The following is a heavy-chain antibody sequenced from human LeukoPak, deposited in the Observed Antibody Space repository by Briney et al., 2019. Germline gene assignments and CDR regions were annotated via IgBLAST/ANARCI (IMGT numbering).Heavy chain of an antibody. CDR1: GFTFSDSW. CDR3: ARLAKLDRLGDADSSRGPVGY. J-gene: IGHJ4*02. Sequence: GGSLRLSCAASGFTFSDSWMSWVRQAPGEGLEWVANMNQDGSEKDYVDSVKGRFTISRDNAKNSLYVQMNSLRAEDTGVYYCARLAKLDRLGDADSSRGPVGYWGQGTLVTVSS. CDR2: MNQDGSEK. D-gene: IGHD3-10*01. V-gene: IGHV3-7*01.